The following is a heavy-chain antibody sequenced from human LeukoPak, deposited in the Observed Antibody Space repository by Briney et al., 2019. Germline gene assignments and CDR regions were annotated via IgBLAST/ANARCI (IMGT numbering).Heavy chain of an antibody. Sequence: PGGSLRLSCAASGFTVSSNYMSWVRQAPGKGLEWVSVIYSGGSTYYADSVKGRFTISRDNAKNSLYLQMNSLRAEDTAVYYCARALYSGSYYAFDIWGQGTMVTVSS. V-gene: IGHV3-53*01. CDR1: GFTVSSNY. CDR2: IYSGGST. D-gene: IGHD1-26*01. J-gene: IGHJ3*02. CDR3: ARALYSGSYYAFDI.